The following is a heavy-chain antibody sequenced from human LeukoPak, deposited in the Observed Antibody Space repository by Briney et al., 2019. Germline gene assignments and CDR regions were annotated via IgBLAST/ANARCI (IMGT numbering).Heavy chain of an antibody. J-gene: IGHJ4*02. Sequence: SETLSLTCTVSGGSISSYYWSWIRQPAGKGLEWIGRIYTSGSTNYNPSLKSRVTMSVDTSKNQFSLKLSSVTAADTAVYYCARTGYSSSWYGGPYYFDYWGQGTLVTVSS. CDR2: IYTSGST. V-gene: IGHV4-4*07. CDR1: GGSISSYY. CDR3: ARTGYSSSWYGGPYYFDY. D-gene: IGHD6-13*01.